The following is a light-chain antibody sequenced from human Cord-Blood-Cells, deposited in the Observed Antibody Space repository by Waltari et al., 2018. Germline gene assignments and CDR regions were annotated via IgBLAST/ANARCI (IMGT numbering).Light chain of an antibody. Sequence: QSALTQPRSVSGSPGQSVTISCPGTSSDVGGYNYVSWYQQHPVKAPKLMIYDVSKRPSGVPDRFAGSKSCYTASLTISGLQAEDEADYYCCSYSGSYTLVFGGGTKLTVL. J-gene: IGLJ3*02. CDR3: CSYSGSYTLV. CDR1: SSDVGGYNY. CDR2: DVS. V-gene: IGLV2-11*01.